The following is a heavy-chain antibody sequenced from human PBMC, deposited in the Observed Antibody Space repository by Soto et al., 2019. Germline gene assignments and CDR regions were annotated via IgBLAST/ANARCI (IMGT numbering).Heavy chain of an antibody. CDR3: ATREPWDRSGLAVS. Sequence: QVQLVQSGAEVKKPGSSVKVSCKSSGGTFSSYAISWVRQAPGQGLEWMGVIIPIFGTANYAQKFQRRVTITADESTTTAYMELGSMRSDDTAVYYCATREPWDRSGLAVSWAQGTLVTVSS. J-gene: IGHJ5*02. V-gene: IGHV1-69*12. D-gene: IGHD3-22*01. CDR2: IIPIFGTA. CDR1: GGTFSSYA.